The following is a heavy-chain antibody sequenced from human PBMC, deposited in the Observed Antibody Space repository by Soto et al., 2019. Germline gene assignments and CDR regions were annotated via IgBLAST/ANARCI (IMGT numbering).Heavy chain of an antibody. CDR2: IYYSGST. D-gene: IGHD2-2*01. CDR1: DGSISSYY. V-gene: IGHV4-59*08. Sequence: PSQTLSLTCTVSDGSISSYYWSWIRQPPGKGLEWIGYIYYSGSTNYNPSLKSRVTISVDTSKNQFSLKLSSVTAADTAVYYCARHSLPFYQLYYFDYWGQGTLVTVSS. J-gene: IGHJ4*02. CDR3: ARHSLPFYQLYYFDY.